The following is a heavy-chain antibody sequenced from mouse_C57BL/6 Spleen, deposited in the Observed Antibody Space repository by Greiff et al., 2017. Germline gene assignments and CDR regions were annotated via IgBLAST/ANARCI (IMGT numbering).Heavy chain of an antibody. CDR1: GFTFSSYA. D-gene: IGHD2-5*01. Sequence: EVQLVESGGGLVKPGGSLKLSCAASGFTFSSYAMSWVRQTPEKRLEWVATISDGGSYTYYPDNVKGRFTISRDNAKNNLYLQMSHLKSEDTAMYYCAREANYSNFYAMDYWGQGTSVTVSS. J-gene: IGHJ4*01. CDR2: ISDGGSYT. CDR3: AREANYSNFYAMDY. V-gene: IGHV5-4*01.